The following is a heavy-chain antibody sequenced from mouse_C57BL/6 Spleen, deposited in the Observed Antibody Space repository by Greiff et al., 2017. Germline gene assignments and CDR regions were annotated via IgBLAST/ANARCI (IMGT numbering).Heavy chain of an antibody. CDR2: INPSSGCT. D-gene: IGHD4-1*01. V-gene: IGHV1-4*01. Sequence: QVQLQQSGAELARPGASVKMSCKASGYTFTSYTMHWVKQRPGQGLEWIGYINPSSGCTKYNQKFKDKATLTADKSSSTAYMQLSSLTSEDSAVYDCARWENWDERYYFDYWGQGTSLTVSS. J-gene: IGHJ2*02. CDR3: ARWENWDERYYFDY. CDR1: GYTFTSYT.